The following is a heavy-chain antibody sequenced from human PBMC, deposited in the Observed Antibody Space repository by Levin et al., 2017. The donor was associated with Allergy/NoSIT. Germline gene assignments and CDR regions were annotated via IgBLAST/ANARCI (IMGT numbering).Heavy chain of an antibody. J-gene: IGHJ4*02. V-gene: IGHV4-34*01. CDR1: GGSFSGYY. CDR3: ATRSPLYCSGGSCYPGRVDTAMGTFDY. D-gene: IGHD2-15*01. CDR2: INHSGST. Sequence: SETLSLTCAVYGGSFSGYYWSWIRQPPGKGLEWIGEINHSGSTNYNPSLKSRVTISVDTSKNQFSLKLSSVTAADTAVYYCATRSPLYCSGGSCYPGRVDTAMGTFDYWGQGTLVTVSS.